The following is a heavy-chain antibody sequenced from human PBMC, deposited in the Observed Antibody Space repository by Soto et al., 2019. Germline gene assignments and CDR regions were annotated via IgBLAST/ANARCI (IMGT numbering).Heavy chain of an antibody. V-gene: IGHV5-10-1*01. D-gene: IGHD6-13*01. CDR2: IDPSDSYT. CDR3: ASLLPRAAATSGYGMDV. CDR1: GYSFTSYW. J-gene: IGHJ6*02. Sequence: GESLKISCKGSGYSFTSYWISWVRQMPGKGLEWMGRIDPSDSYTNYSPSFQGHVTISADKSISTAYLQWSSLKASDTAMYYCASLLPRAAATSGYGMDVWGQGTTVTVSS.